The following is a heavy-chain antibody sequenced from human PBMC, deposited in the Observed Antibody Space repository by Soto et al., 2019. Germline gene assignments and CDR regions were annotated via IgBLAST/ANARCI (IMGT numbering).Heavy chain of an antibody. J-gene: IGHJ6*02. CDR1: GGTFSSYA. V-gene: IGHV1-69*13. CDR2: IIPIFGTA. CDR3: ARVATGVYYYYGMDV. D-gene: IGHD1-1*01. Sequence: SVKVSCKASGGTFSSYAISWVRQAPGQGLEWMGGIIPIFGTANYAQKFQGRVTITADESTSTAYMELSSLRSEDTAVYYCARVATGVYYYYGMDVWGQGTTVTVSS.